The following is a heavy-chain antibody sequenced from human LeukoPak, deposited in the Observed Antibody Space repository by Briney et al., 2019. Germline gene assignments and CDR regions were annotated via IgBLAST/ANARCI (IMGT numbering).Heavy chain of an antibody. J-gene: IGHJ6*03. D-gene: IGHD2-2*01. CDR2: IYPGDSDT. CDR1: GYSFTSYW. V-gene: IGHV5-51*01. CDR3: ARQASDIVVVPGAIGYYYYMDV. Sequence: GESLKISCKGSGYSFTSYWIGWVRQMPGKGLEWMGIIYPGDSDTRYSPSFQGQVTISADKSISTAYLQWSSLKASDTAMYYCARQASDIVVVPGAIGYYYYMDVWGKGTTVTVSS.